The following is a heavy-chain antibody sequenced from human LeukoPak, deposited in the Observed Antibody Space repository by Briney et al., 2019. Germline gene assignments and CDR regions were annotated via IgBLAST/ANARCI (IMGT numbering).Heavy chain of an antibody. CDR2: IYSGGST. Sequence: PGGSLRLSCAASGFTVSSNYMSWVRQAPGKGLEWVSVIYSGGSTYYADSVKGRFTISRDISMNTLYLQMNSLRAEDTAVYYCARAIRGVTTDQDYWGQGTLVTVSS. CDR3: ARAIRGVTTDQDY. D-gene: IGHD3-10*01. J-gene: IGHJ4*02. CDR1: GFTVSSNY. V-gene: IGHV3-66*02.